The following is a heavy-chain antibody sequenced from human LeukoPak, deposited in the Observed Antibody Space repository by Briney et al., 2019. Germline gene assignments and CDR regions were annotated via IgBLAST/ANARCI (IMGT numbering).Heavy chain of an antibody. CDR1: GFTFSSYS. J-gene: IGHJ4*02. Sequence: GGSLRLSCAASGFTFSSYSMNWVRQAPGKGLEWVSAISGSGGSTYYADSVKGRFTISRDNSKNTLYLQMNSLRAEDTAVYYCAKLLPRDGYNYFDYWGQGTLVTVSS. CDR3: AKLLPRDGYNYFDY. D-gene: IGHD5-24*01. CDR2: ISGSGGST. V-gene: IGHV3-23*01.